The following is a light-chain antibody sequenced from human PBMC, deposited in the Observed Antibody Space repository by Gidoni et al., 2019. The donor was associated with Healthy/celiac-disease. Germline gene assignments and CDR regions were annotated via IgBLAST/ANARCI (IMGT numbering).Light chain of an antibody. CDR3: QQLNSYTFT. V-gene: IGKV1-9*01. J-gene: IGKJ3*01. CDR1: QGISSY. Sequence: DIQLTQSPSFLSASVGDRVTITCRASQGISSYLAWYQQKPGKAPKLRIYAASTLQSGVPSRFSGSGSGTEFTLTISSLQPEDFATYYCQQLNSYTFTFGPGTKVDIK. CDR2: AAS.